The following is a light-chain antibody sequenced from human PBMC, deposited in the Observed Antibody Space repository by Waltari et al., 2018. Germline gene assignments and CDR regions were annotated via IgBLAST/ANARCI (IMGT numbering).Light chain of an antibody. CDR1: QGISSY. CDR2: SAS. CDR3: QQSSHIPYT. V-gene: IGKV1-27*01. Sequence: DIQLTQSPSSLSASVGDRVTITCRVGQGISSYLNWYRQKPGKVPKLLIYSASNLQSGVPSRFSGSGSGTDLTLTISSLQPEDVATYYCQQSSHIPYTFGQGTKLEIK. J-gene: IGKJ2*01.